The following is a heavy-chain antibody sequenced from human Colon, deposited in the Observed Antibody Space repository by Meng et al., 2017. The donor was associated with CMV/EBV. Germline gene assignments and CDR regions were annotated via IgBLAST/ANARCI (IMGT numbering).Heavy chain of an antibody. CDR2: TSYDGSNN. CDR1: GFTFSSDA. D-gene: IGHD3-22*01. CDR3: AKPDSSGYYSMAY. Sequence: GESLKISCAASGFTFSSDAMHWVRQAPGKGLEWIAMTSYDGSNNYYAESVQGRFTVSRDNSKNTLYLQMNSLRDEDTAVYYCAKPDSSGYYSMAYWGQGTLVTVSS. J-gene: IGHJ4*02. V-gene: IGHV3-30-3*01.